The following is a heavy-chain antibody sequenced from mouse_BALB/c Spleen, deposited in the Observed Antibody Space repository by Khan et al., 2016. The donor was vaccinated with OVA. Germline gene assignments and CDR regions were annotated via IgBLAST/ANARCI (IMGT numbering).Heavy chain of an antibody. CDR1: GYSITSNYA. CDR2: ISYSGST. J-gene: IGHJ4*01. Sequence: VQLKESGPGLVKPSQSLSLTCTVTGYSITSNYAWNWIRQFPGNKLEWMGYISYSGSTSYNPSLKSRISITRDTSKNPFFLQLNSVTTEDTPTYYCARKDDYGYAVDYWGQGTSVTVSS. D-gene: IGHD1-1*01. V-gene: IGHV3-2*02. CDR3: ARKDDYGYAVDY.